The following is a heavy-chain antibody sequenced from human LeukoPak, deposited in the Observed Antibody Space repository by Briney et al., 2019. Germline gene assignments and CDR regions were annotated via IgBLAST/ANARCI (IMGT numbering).Heavy chain of an antibody. V-gene: IGHV3-20*04. CDR1: GFTFDDYG. CDR2: INWNGGST. D-gene: IGHD2/OR15-2a*01. J-gene: IGHJ6*03. Sequence: PGGSLRLSCAASGFTFDDYGMSWVRQAPGKGLEWVSGINWNGGSTGYADSVKGRFTISRDNAKNSLYLQMNSLRAEDTALYYCARAPVPLRSQYYYMDVWGKGTTVTVSS. CDR3: ARAPVPLRSQYYYMDV.